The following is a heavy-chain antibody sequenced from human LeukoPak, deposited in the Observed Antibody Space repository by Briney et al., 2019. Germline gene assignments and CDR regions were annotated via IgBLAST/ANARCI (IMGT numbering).Heavy chain of an antibody. CDR3: ARDNRVRGVNVWFDP. V-gene: IGHV3-30*04. Sequence: GRSLRLSCAASGFTFSSYAMHWVRQAPGKGLEWVAVISYDGSNKYYADSVKGRFTISRDNSKNTLYLQMNSLRAEDTAVYYCARDNRVRGVNVWFDPWGQGTLVTVSS. J-gene: IGHJ5*02. CDR1: GFTFSSYA. CDR2: ISYDGSNK. D-gene: IGHD3-10*01.